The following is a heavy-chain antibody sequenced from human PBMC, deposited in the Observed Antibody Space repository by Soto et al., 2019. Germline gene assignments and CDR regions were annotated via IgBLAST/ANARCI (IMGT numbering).Heavy chain of an antibody. Sequence: PSETLSLTCTVSGGSISSSSYYWGWIRQPPGKGLEWIGSIYYSGSTYYNPSLKSRVTISVDTSKNQFSLKLSSVTAADTAVYYCARLGKISGPATWGQGTLVTVSS. CDR3: ARLGKISGPAT. J-gene: IGHJ5*02. D-gene: IGHD5-12*01. V-gene: IGHV4-39*01. CDR2: IYYSGST. CDR1: GGSISSSSYY.